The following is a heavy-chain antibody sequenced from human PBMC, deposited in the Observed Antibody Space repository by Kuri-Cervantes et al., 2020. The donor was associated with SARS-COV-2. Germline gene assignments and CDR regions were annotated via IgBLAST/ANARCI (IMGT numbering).Heavy chain of an antibody. Sequence: LTCAASGFTLSNYWMSWVRQAPGKGLEWVANIKQDGSERYYVDSVKGRFTISRDNAKNSLYLQMNSLRAEDSAVYYCARDYHDFWSGYYPFEYWGQGTLVTVSS. V-gene: IGHV3-7*05. D-gene: IGHD3-3*01. CDR1: GFTLSNYW. J-gene: IGHJ4*02. CDR2: IKQDGSER. CDR3: ARDYHDFWSGYYPFEY.